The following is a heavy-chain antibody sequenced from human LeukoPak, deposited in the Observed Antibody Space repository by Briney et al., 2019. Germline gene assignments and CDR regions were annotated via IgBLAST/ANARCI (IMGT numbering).Heavy chain of an antibody. V-gene: IGHV3-21*01. CDR3: ASVDYYGSGNYYNDVDY. D-gene: IGHD3-10*01. CDR1: GFTFSSYS. Sequence: PGGSLRLSCAASGFTFSSYSMNWVRQAPGKGLEWVSSICSSSSYIYYADSVKGRFTISRDNAKNSLYLQMNSLRAEDTALYYCASVDYYGSGNYYNDVDYWGQGTLVTVSS. CDR2: ICSSSSYI. J-gene: IGHJ4*02.